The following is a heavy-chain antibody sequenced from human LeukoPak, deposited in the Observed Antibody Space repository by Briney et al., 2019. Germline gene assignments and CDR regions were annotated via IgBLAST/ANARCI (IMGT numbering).Heavy chain of an antibody. J-gene: IGHJ5*02. V-gene: IGHV4-39*01. CDR3: ARPALGTVVVPAAYGEWFDP. CDR2: IYYSGST. Sequence: EPSETLSLTCTVSGGSISSSSYYWGWIRQPPGKGLEWIGSIYYSGSTYYNPSLKSRVTISVDTSKNQFSLKLSSVTAADTAVYYCARPALGTVVVPAAYGEWFDPWGQGTLVTVSS. D-gene: IGHD2-2*01. CDR1: GGSISSSSYY.